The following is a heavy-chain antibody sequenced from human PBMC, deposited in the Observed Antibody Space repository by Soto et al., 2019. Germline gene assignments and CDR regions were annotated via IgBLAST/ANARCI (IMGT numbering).Heavy chain of an antibody. D-gene: IGHD2-21*02. CDR2: ISYDGGER. J-gene: IGHJ4*02. Sequence: PGGSLRFSCGGSGFIFSRYGMHWVRQDPGKGLEWVTGISYDGGERFYADSVKGRFTISRDNSKNRLDLQMSSLRPEDTAVYYCARDLPLYCRGDCNFDFWGQGTLVTVSS. V-gene: IGHV3-30*03. CDR1: GFIFSRYG. CDR3: ARDLPLYCRGDCNFDF.